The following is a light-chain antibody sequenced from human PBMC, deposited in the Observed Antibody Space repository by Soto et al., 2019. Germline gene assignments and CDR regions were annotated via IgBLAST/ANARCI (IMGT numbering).Light chain of an antibody. Sequence: DIQMTQSPSSLSASVGDRVTITCRASQSISSYLNWYQQRPGKAPNLLIYDATRLHSGVPPRFSGSGYGTDFTHTLTSLQLEDFATYYCQQSDISPRTFGQGTKVEIK. V-gene: IGKV1-39*01. CDR3: QQSDISPRT. J-gene: IGKJ1*01. CDR2: DAT. CDR1: QSISSY.